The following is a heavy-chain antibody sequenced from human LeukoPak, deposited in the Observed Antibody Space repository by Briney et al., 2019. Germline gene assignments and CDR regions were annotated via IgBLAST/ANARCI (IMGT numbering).Heavy chain of an antibody. D-gene: IGHD3-16*02. Sequence: SETLSLTCTVSGGSISSSSYYWGWIRQPPGKGLEWIGSIYYSGSTYHNPSLKSRVTISVDTSKNQFFLKLSSVAAADTAVYYCAGIDSVIAFDIWGQGTMVTVSS. CDR1: GGSISSSSYY. V-gene: IGHV4-39*01. CDR2: IYYSGST. CDR3: AGIDSVIAFDI. J-gene: IGHJ3*02.